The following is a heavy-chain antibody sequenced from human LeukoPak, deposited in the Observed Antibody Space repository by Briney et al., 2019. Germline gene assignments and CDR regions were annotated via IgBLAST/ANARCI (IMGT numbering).Heavy chain of an antibody. CDR3: AREIVGAKKANLDY. CDR2: IIPILGIA. Sequence: GSSVKVSCKASGGTFSSYTISWVRQAPGQGREWMGRIIPILGIANYAQKFQGRVTITADKSTSTAYMELSSLRSEDTAVYYCAREIVGAKKANLDYWGQGTLVTVSS. J-gene: IGHJ4*02. D-gene: IGHD1-26*01. CDR1: GGTFSSYT. V-gene: IGHV1-69*04.